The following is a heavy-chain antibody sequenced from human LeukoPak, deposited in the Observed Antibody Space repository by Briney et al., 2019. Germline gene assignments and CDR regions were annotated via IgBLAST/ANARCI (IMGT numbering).Heavy chain of an antibody. Sequence: SQTLSLTCTVSGGSISSGSYYWSWIRQPAGKGLEWIGRIYTSGSTNYNPSLKSRVTISVDTSKNQFSLKLSSVTAADTAVYYCAREAGGDVAFDIWGQGTMVTVSS. CDR2: IYTSGST. V-gene: IGHV4-61*02. CDR3: AREAGGDVAFDI. CDR1: GGSISSGSYY. D-gene: IGHD2-21*02. J-gene: IGHJ3*02.